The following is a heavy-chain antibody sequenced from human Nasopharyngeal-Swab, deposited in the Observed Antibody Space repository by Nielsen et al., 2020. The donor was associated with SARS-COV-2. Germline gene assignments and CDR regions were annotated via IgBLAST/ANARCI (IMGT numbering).Heavy chain of an antibody. D-gene: IGHD2-21*01. V-gene: IGHV3-23*01. CDR1: GFTFSSYA. J-gene: IGHJ6*02. CDR2: ISGSGDTT. CDR3: AKAPYLRGLDV. Sequence: GGSLRLSCAASGFTFSSYAMSWVRQAPGKGLEWVSIISGSGDTTYYADSANDRFTISRDNSKNTLYLQTNSLRVEDTAVYYCAKAPYLRGLDVWGQGTTVTVSS.